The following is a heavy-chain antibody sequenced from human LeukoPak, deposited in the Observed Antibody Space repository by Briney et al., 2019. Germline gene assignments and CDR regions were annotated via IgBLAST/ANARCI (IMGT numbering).Heavy chain of an antibody. D-gene: IGHD3-3*01. J-gene: IGHJ4*02. CDR2: IYSGGST. CDR3: ARDYATATYYDFWSGRGAKGAPDY. Sequence: PGGSLRLSCAASGFTVSSNYMSWVRQAPGKGLEWVSVIYSGGSTYYADSVKGRFTISRDNSKNTLYLQMNSLRAEDTAVYYCARDYATATYYDFWSGRGAKGAPDYWGQGTLVTVSS. CDR1: GFTVSSNY. V-gene: IGHV3-66*01.